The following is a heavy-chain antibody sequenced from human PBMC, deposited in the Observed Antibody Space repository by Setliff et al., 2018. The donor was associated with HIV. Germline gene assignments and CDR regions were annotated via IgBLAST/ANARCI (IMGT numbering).Heavy chain of an antibody. CDR3: ARHGTYEAHYSYMDV. V-gene: IGHV4-34*01. CDR2: INYSGDT. D-gene: IGHD1-1*01. J-gene: IGHJ6*03. CDR1: GGSFPAYY. Sequence: SETLSLTCAVYGGSFPAYYWNWVRQPPGKGLEWIGEINYSGDTTYNPSLKSRVSMFIDTPKKQFSLKVASVTAADTAVYYCARHGTYEAHYSYMDVWGKGTTVTVSS.